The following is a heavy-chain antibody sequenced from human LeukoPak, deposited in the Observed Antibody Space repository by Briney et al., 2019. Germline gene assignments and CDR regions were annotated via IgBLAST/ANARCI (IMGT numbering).Heavy chain of an antibody. CDR2: ISYDGSIK. D-gene: IGHD3-9*01. V-gene: IGHV3-30-3*01. CDR1: GFTFSSYA. J-gene: IGHJ3*02. CDR3: ARVYNPSNLPYDILTGLDAFDI. Sequence: GGSLRLSCAASGFTFSSYAMHWVRQAPGKGLEWVAVISYDGSIKYYADSVKGRFTISRDNSKNTLYLQMNSLRAEDTAVYYCARVYNPSNLPYDILTGLDAFDIWGQGTMVTVSS.